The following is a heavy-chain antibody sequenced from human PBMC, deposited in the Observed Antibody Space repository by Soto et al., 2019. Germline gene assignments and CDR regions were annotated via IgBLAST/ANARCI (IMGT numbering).Heavy chain of an antibody. CDR3: VLGKLSSNYFES. CDR1: GFTFSSYG. D-gene: IGHD3-16*02. Sequence: QVQLVESGGGVVQPGRSLRLSCAASGFTFSSYGMHWVRQAPGKGLEWVAVIWSDGGNKYYADSVKGRFTISRDNSKNTLYLQMNSLRAEDTAVYYCVLGKLSSNYFESWGQGTLVTVSS. CDR2: IWSDGGNK. V-gene: IGHV3-33*01. J-gene: IGHJ4*02.